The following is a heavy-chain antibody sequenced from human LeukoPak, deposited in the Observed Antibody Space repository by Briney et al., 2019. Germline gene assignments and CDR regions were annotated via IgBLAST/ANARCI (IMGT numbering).Heavy chain of an antibody. CDR2: ISSSSSYI. D-gene: IGHD1-26*01. J-gene: IGHJ4*02. CDR3: ARAIVGATTPGY. Sequence: GGSLRLSCAASGFTFSSYSMNWVRQAPGKGLEWVSSISSSSSYIYYADSVKGRSTISRDNAKNSLYLQMNSLRAEDTAVYYCARAIVGATTPGYWGQGTLVTVSS. CDR1: GFTFSSYS. V-gene: IGHV3-21*01.